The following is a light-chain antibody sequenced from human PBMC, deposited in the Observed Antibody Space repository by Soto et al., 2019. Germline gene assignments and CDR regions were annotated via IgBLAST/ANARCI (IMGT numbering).Light chain of an antibody. Sequence: EIALTQSPGTLSVSPGERATLSCRASQSVTSNSLAWYQQRPGQAPRLLIYGASSRATGTPDRFSGSGSGTDFTLPISRLEPEDLAVYYCQQYQTSPRAFGQGTKVEIK. V-gene: IGKV3-20*01. J-gene: IGKJ1*01. CDR3: QQYQTSPRA. CDR2: GAS. CDR1: QSVTSNS.